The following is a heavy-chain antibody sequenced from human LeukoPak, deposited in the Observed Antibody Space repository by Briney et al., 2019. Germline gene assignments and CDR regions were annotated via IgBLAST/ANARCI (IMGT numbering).Heavy chain of an antibody. J-gene: IGHJ4*02. CDR1: GRPINSSSDY. CDR2: IYYSRST. Sequence: KPSETLSLTCTVWGRPINSSSDYWGWVRQPPGKGVEWIGSIYYSRSTYNNPSLKSRVTISVDTSKNQFSLKLSSVTAADTAVYYCARHFYTAMVSIYFDYWGQGTLVTVSS. D-gene: IGHD5-18*01. CDR3: ARHFYTAMVSIYFDY. V-gene: IGHV4-39*01.